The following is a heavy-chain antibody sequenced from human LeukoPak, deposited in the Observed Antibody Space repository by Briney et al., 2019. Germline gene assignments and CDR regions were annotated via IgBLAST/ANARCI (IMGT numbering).Heavy chain of an antibody. D-gene: IGHD7-27*01. V-gene: IGHV1-2*02. J-gene: IGHJ4*02. CDR2: INPNSGGT. Sequence: ASVKVSCKASGYTFTGYYVHWVRQAPGQGLEWMGWINPNSGGTNYAQKFQGRVTMTRDTSISTAYMELSRLGSDDTAVYYCARDGELTGPLSSYWGQGTLVTVSS. CDR1: GYTFTGYY. CDR3: ARDGELTGPLSSY.